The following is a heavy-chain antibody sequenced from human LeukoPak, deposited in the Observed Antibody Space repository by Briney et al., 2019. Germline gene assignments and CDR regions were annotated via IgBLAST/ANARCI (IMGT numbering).Heavy chain of an antibody. CDR3: AKAPVTSCRGAFCYPFDS. CDR1: GFTPSSYG. Sequence: GGSLRLSCAASGFTPSSYGMHWVRQAPGKGLEWVALISYDGSNKYYADSVKGRFTISRDNSRNTMYLQMNSLRAEDAAVYYCAKAPVTSCRGAFCYPFDSWGQGTVVTVSS. J-gene: IGHJ4*02. D-gene: IGHD2-15*01. CDR2: ISYDGSNK. V-gene: IGHV3-30*18.